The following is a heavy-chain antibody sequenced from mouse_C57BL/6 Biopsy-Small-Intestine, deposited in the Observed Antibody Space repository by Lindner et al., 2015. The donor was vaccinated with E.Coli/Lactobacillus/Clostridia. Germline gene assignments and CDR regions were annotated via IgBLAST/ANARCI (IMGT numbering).Heavy chain of an antibody. CDR3: ARRGYDYGFDY. J-gene: IGHJ2*01. CDR2: IYPGGGYT. V-gene: IGHV1-63*01. Sequence: VQLQESGAELVRPGTSVKMSCKASGYTFTNYWIGWAKQRPGHGLEWIGDIYPGGGYTNYNEKSKGKATLTADKSSSTAYMQFSSLTSEDSAIYYCARRGYDYGFDYWGQGTTLTVSS. D-gene: IGHD2-4*01. CDR1: GYTFTNYW.